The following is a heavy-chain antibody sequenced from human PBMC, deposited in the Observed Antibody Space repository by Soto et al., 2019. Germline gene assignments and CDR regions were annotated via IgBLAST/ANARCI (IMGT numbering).Heavy chain of an antibody. CDR3: ARKIFCIRWCDNAMDV. Sequence: QVHFVQSGAEVKKPGASVKVSCKTSGFAFTSYGVHWVRQAPGQRLEWMGWINAGNGNTKYSQKFQGRVTITRDTSASTAYMELGSVRSEDTAVYYCARKIFCIRWCDNAMDVWGQGTTVTVSS. CDR2: INAGNGNT. V-gene: IGHV1-3*01. J-gene: IGHJ6*02. CDR1: GFAFTSYG. D-gene: IGHD2-8*02.